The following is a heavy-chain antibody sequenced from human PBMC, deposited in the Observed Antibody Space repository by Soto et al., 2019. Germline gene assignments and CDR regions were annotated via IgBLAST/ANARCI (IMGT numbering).Heavy chain of an antibody. CDR3: ARGELRFWFDP. CDR1: GGSISSGGYY. J-gene: IGHJ5*02. Sequence: QVQLQESGPGLVKPSQTLSLTCTVSGGSISSGGYYWSWIRQHPGKGLEWIGYIYYSGSTYYNPSLKSRVTLSVDTSKTQFSLKVSSVTAADTAVYHCARGELRFWFDPWGQGTLVTVSS. V-gene: IGHV4-31*03. CDR2: IYYSGST. D-gene: IGHD1-26*01.